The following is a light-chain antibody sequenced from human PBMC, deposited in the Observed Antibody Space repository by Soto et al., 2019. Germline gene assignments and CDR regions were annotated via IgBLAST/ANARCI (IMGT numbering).Light chain of an antibody. J-gene: IGKJ1*01. CDR2: GAS. V-gene: IGKV3-20*01. CDR3: QQYGSSPRT. CDR1: QSVTGRY. Sequence: EIVLTQSPGTLSLTPGERATLSCRASQSVTGRYLAWYQQKPGQAPSLLMHGASSRTTGIPERFSGSGSGTDFTLTISRVAPEDFAVYYCQQYGSSPRTFGQGTKVDIK.